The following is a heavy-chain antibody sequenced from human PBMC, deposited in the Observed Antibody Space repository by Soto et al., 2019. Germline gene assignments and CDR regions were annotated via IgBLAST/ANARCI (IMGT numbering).Heavy chain of an antibody. Sequence: EVQLVESGGGLVQPGGSLRLSCAASGFTFSDYSMNWVRQAPGKGLEWVSYIRSTDGTTFYADSVKGRFTISRDNAKNSLYVQMNSLRDEDTAVYYCARGLGSTSHSYFDHWGQGTLVTVSS. CDR3: ARGLGSTSHSYFDH. J-gene: IGHJ4*02. CDR1: GFTFSDYS. V-gene: IGHV3-48*02. CDR2: IRSTDGTT. D-gene: IGHD5-12*01.